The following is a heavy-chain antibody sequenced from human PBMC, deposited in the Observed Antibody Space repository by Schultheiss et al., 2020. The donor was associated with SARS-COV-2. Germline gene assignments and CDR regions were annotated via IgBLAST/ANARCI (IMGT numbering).Heavy chain of an antibody. CDR2: ISGSGGST. V-gene: IGHV3-23*01. Sequence: GGSLRLSCAASGFTFSDYTLAWVRQAPGKGLEWVSAISGSGGSTGYADSVKGRFTISRDNSKNTLYLQMNSLRAEDTAVYYCASSGPYDFWSGYHPPYFDYWGQGTLVTVSS. J-gene: IGHJ4*02. CDR1: GFTFSDYT. CDR3: ASSGPYDFWSGYHPPYFDY. D-gene: IGHD3-3*01.